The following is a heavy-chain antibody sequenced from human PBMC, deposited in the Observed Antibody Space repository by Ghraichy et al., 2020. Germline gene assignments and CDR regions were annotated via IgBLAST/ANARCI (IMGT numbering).Heavy chain of an antibody. D-gene: IGHD3-3*01. J-gene: IGHJ5*02. CDR3: ARLRFLDRKNWFDP. V-gene: IGHV3-11*04. CDR1: GFTFSDYY. CDR2: ISSSGSTI. Sequence: GGSLRLSCAASGFTFSDYYMSWIRQAPGKGLEWVSYISSSGSTIYYADSVKGRFTISRDNAKNSLYLQMNSLRAEDTAVYYCARLRFLDRKNWFDPWGQGTLVTVSS.